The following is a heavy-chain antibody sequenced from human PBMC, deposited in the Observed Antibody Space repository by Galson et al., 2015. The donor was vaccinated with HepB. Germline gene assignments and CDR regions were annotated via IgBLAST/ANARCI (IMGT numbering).Heavy chain of an antibody. Sequence: SLRLSCAASGFTFSSYAMSWVRQAPGKGLEWISTISGSGGNTYYADSVKGRFTISRDTSASTAYMELSSLRSEDTAVYYCVRATREMTVPGAHYFDYWGHGTLVTV. CDR2: ISGSGGNT. J-gene: IGHJ4*01. CDR1: GFTFSSYA. D-gene: IGHD6-19*01. CDR3: VRATREMTVPGAHYFDY. V-gene: IGHV3-23*01.